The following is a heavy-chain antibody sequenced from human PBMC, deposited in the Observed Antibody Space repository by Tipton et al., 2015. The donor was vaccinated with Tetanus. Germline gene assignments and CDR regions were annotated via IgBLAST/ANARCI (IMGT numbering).Heavy chain of an antibody. J-gene: IGHJ4*02. D-gene: IGHD2-2*01. CDR2: VYYNGNT. CDR3: AREVPAAGHFDS. CDR1: GGSISGSY. V-gene: IGHV4-59*01. Sequence: TLSLTCTVSGGSISGSYWNWIRQPPGKGLEWIGYVYYNGNTHYNPALKSRVTISVDTSKNQFSLKLSSVPAADTAIYYCAREVPAAGHFDSWGQGTLVTVSA.